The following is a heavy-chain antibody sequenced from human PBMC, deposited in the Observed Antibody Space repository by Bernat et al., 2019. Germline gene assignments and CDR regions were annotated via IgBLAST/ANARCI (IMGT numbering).Heavy chain of an antibody. CDR1: GFTFSRNV. Sequence: QVQLVESGGGVAQPGRSLRLSCAASGFTFSRNVMHWVRQAPGKGLEWVAVISYDGSTKYYADSVKGRFTISRDNSKNTLYLQMNRLRPEDTAVYYCAKGRGWPLYYCDYWGQGTLVTVSS. CDR3: AKGRGWPLYYCDY. D-gene: IGHD6-19*01. V-gene: IGHV3-30*18. CDR2: ISYDGSTK. J-gene: IGHJ4*02.